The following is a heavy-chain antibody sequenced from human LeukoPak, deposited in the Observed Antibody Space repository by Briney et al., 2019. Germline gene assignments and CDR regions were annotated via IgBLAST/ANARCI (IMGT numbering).Heavy chain of an antibody. CDR1: GFTFSSYS. V-gene: IGHV3-48*04. Sequence: GGSLRLSCVASGFTFSSYSMNWVRQAPGKGLEWVSYISSVSGSTTHYADSVKGRFTISRDNAKNSLYLQMNSLRAEDTAVYYCARVSFRGVIVYYFDYWGQGTLVTVSS. J-gene: IGHJ4*02. CDR2: ISSVSGSTT. D-gene: IGHD3-16*02. CDR3: ARVSFRGVIVYYFDY.